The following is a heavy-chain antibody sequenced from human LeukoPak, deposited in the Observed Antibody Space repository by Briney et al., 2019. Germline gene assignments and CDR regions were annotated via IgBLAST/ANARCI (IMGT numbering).Heavy chain of an antibody. CDR3: AKAWGVFDY. CDR2: MSGSGGDT. CDR1: GFTFSGYA. J-gene: IGHJ4*02. V-gene: IGHV3-23*01. Sequence: GGSLRLSCAASGFTFSGYAMSWVRQAPGKGLEWVSSMSGSGGDTDHADSVKGRFTISRDNSKNTVFLQMNSLRAEDTAIYYCAKAWGVFDYWGQGTLVTVSS. D-gene: IGHD3-10*01.